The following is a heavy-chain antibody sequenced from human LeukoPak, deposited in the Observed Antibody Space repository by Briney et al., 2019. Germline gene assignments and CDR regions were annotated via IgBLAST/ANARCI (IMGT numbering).Heavy chain of an antibody. CDR1: GGSIRGYY. CDR2: IYYSGST. CDR3: AVAATHYYMDV. J-gene: IGHJ6*03. V-gene: IGHV4-59*08. Sequence: PSETLSLTCTVSGGSIRGYYWSWVRQPPGKGLEWIAYIYYSGSTNHNPSLKSRVTISLDASKNQFSLKLSSVTAADTAVYYCAVAATHYYMDVWGKGTTVTVSS. D-gene: IGHD5-12*01.